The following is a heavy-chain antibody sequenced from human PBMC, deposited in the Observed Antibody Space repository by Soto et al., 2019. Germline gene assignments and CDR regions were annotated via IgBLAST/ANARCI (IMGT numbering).Heavy chain of an antibody. Sequence: PGGSLRLSCAASGFTFSSYGMHWVRQAPGKGLELLSVIWYVGSNIYYADSVKGRFTISRDNSKNTLYLQMNSLRAEDTAVYYCARDKRGLDYYYGMDVWGQGTTVTVSS. J-gene: IGHJ6*02. CDR3: ARDKRGLDYYYGMDV. CDR1: GFTFSSYG. CDR2: IWYVGSNI. D-gene: IGHD2-21*01. V-gene: IGHV3-33*01.